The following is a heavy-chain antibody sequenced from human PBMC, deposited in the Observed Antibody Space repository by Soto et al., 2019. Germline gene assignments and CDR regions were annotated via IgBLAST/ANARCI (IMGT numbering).Heavy chain of an antibody. CDR2: IYWDDDK. Sequence: QITLKESGPTLVKPTQTLTLTCTVSGFSLSTSGVGVGWIRQTPGKALEWVALIYWDDDKRYSPSLKSRLTIAKDTCTNQVVLAMTNMDPVDTATYDCAHAFSNVTFDHWGQGALDTVSS. CDR3: AHAFSNVTFDH. CDR1: GFSLSTSGVG. J-gene: IGHJ4*01. V-gene: IGHV2-5*02. D-gene: IGHD3-3*02.